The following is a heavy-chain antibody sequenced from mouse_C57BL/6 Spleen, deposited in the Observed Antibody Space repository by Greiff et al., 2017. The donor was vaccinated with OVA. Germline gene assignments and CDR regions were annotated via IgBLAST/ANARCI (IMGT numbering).Heavy chain of an antibody. V-gene: IGHV5-17*01. CDR3: ARDWDYAMDY. Sequence: EVQVVESGGGLVKPGGSLKLSCAASGFTFSDYGMHWVRQAPEKGLEWVAYISSGSSTIYYADTVKGRCTISRDNAKNTLFLQMTSLRSKDTAMYYCARDWDYAMDYWGQGTSVTVSS. D-gene: IGHD4-1*01. CDR1: GFTFSDYG. CDR2: ISSGSSTI. J-gene: IGHJ4*01.